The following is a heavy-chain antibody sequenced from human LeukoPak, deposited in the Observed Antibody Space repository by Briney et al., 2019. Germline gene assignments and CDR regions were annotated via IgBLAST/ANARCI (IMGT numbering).Heavy chain of an antibody. Sequence: SETLSLTCTVSGGSLRSSNYYWGWIRQPPGKGLEWIGYIYYSGTTNYNPSLKSRVTISVDTSKNQFSLKLSSVTAADTAVYYCAREDYCSGGSCYSGYFQHWGQGTLVTVSS. V-gene: IGHV4-61*01. CDR1: GGSLRSSNYY. D-gene: IGHD2-15*01. J-gene: IGHJ1*01. CDR3: AREDYCSGGSCYSGYFQH. CDR2: IYYSGTT.